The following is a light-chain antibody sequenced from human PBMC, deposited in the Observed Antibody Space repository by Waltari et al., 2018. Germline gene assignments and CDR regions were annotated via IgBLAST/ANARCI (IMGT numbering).Light chain of an antibody. CDR3: SSYTSSSTVV. J-gene: IGLJ2*01. Sequence: QSALTPPASVSGSRGQLITLACARTRSDVGGDNHVSWYQQHPGKPPKLMIYDVSKRPSGVSNRFSGSKSGNTASLTISGLQAEDEADYYCSSYTSSSTVVFGGGTKLTVL. CDR1: RSDVGGDNH. V-gene: IGLV2-14*01. CDR2: DVS.